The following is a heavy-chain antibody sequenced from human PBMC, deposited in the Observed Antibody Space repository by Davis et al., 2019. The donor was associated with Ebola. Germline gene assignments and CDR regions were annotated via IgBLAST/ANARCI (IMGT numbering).Heavy chain of an antibody. V-gene: IGHV5-51*01. Sequence: PGGSLRLSCKGSGYSFTSYWIGWVRQMPGKGLEWMGIIYPGDSDARYSPSFQGQVTISADKSISTAYLQWSNLKASDTAMYYCARCRDLLSYYFDYWGQGTLVTVSS. J-gene: IGHJ4*02. CDR1: GYSFTSYW. CDR3: ARCRDLLSYYFDY. CDR2: IYPGDSDA. D-gene: IGHD2-21*02.